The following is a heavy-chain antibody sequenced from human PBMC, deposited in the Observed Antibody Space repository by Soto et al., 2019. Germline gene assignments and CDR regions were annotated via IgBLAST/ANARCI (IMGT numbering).Heavy chain of an antibody. CDR3: AIPNSSGWFDAFDI. V-gene: IGHV4-34*01. CDR1: GGSFSGYY. Sequence: SETLSLTCAVYGGSFSGYYWSWIRQPPGKGLEWIGEINHSGSTNYNPSLKSRVTISVDTSKNQFSLKLSSVTAADTAVYYCAIPNSSGWFDAFDIWGQGTMGTGSS. D-gene: IGHD6-19*01. J-gene: IGHJ3*02. CDR2: INHSGST.